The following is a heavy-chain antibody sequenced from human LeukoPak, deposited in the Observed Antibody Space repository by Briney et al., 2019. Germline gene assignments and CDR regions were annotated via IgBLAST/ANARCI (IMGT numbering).Heavy chain of an antibody. CDR1: GGTFSSYA. D-gene: IGHD3-3*01. V-gene: IGHV1-69*06. CDR2: IIPIFGTA. Sequence: SVKVSCKASGGTFSSYAISWVRQAPGQGLEWMGRIIPIFGTANYAQKFQGRVTITADKSTSTAYMELSSLRSEDTAVYYCARDRDTGYYDSLKPHYYMDVWGKGTMVTVPS. J-gene: IGHJ6*03. CDR3: ARDRDTGYYDSLKPHYYMDV.